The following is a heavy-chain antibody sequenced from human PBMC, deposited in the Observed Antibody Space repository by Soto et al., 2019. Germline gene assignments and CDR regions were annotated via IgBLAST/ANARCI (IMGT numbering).Heavy chain of an antibody. CDR3: ARGGLGYCSGGSCYSAELSRYYYGMDV. J-gene: IGHJ6*02. Sequence: SETLSLTCTFSGCSISSGGYYWSWIRQHPGKGLEWIGYIYYSGATYYNPSLKGRVTISVDTSKNQFSLKLSSVTAADTAVYYCARGGLGYCSGGSCYSAELSRYYYGMDVWGQGTTVTSP. V-gene: IGHV4-31*03. CDR1: GCSISSGGYY. D-gene: IGHD2-15*01. CDR2: IYYSGAT.